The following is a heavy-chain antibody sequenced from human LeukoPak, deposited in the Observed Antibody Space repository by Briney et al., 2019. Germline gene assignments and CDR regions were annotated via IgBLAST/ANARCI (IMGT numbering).Heavy chain of an antibody. J-gene: IGHJ4*02. CDR1: GFTFSSYA. V-gene: IGHV3-30*04. Sequence: PGGSLRLSCAASGFTFSSYAMHWVRQAPGKGLEWMAIISSDGSTKKYAESVKGRFTISRDSSKNSVYLHLNGLSGDDTAIYYCARARACGTSCYIVDYWGQGTLVTVSS. D-gene: IGHD2-2*02. CDR3: ARARACGTSCYIVDY. CDR2: ISSDGSTK.